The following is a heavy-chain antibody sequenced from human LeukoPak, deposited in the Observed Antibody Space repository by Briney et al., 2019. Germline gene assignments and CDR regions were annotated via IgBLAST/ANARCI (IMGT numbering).Heavy chain of an antibody. Sequence: SETLSLTCTVSGGSISSTYYSWGWIRQPPGKGLEWIGSIYYSGSTYYSPSLKSRVTISLDTSKNQFSLKLTSVTAADTAAYYCARRGDYWGQGTLVTVSS. V-gene: IGHV4-39*01. CDR1: GGSISSTYYS. CDR2: IYYSGST. CDR3: ARRGDY. J-gene: IGHJ4*02.